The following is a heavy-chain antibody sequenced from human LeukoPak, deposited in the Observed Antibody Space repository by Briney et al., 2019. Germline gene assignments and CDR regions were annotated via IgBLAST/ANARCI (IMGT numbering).Heavy chain of an antibody. CDR3: ARDLWGNWNYVRRGWFDP. CDR2: IIPILGIA. J-gene: IGHJ5*02. V-gene: IGHV1-69*04. D-gene: IGHD1-7*01. CDR1: GGTFSSYA. Sequence: ASVKVSCKASGGTFSSYAISWVGQAPGQGLEWMGRIIPILGIANYAQKFQGRVTITADKSTSTAYMELSSLRSEDTAVYYCARDLWGNWNYVRRGWFDPWGQGTLVTVSS.